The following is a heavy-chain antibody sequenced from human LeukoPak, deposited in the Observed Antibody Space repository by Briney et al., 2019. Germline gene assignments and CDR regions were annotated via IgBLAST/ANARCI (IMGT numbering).Heavy chain of an antibody. CDR3: AKGSRIVGAYYFDY. J-gene: IGHJ4*02. V-gene: IGHV3-11*01. CDR2: ISSSGSTI. Sequence: GGSLRLSCAASGFTFSDYYMSWIRQAPGKGLEWVSYISSSGSTIYYADSVKGRFTISRDNAKNTLYLQMNSLRAEDTAVYYCAKGSRIVGAYYFDYWGQGTLVTVSS. CDR1: GFTFSDYY. D-gene: IGHD1-26*01.